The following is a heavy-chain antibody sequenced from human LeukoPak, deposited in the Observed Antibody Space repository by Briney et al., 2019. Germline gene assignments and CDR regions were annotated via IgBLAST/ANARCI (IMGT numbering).Heavy chain of an antibody. CDR3: ARGFRGASFDY. J-gene: IGHJ4*02. Sequence: SETLSLTCAVYGGSFSGYYWSWIRQPPGKGLEWIGEINHSGSTNYNPSLKSRVTISVDTSKNQFSLKLSSVTAADTAVYYCARGFRGASFDYWGQGTLVTVSS. CDR1: GGSFSGYY. V-gene: IGHV4-34*01. CDR2: INHSGST. D-gene: IGHD1-26*01.